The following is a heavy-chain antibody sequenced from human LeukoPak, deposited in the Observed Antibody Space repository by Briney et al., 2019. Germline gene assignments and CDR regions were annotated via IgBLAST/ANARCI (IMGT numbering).Heavy chain of an antibody. CDR3: ARESTSAYDP. CDR2: ISSSSSYI. V-gene: IGHV3-21*01. J-gene: IGHJ5*02. D-gene: IGHD2-2*01. CDR1: GGSFSGYY. Sequence: ETLSLTCAVYGGSFSGYYWSWIRQAPGKGLEWVSSISSSSSYIYYADSVKGRFTISRDNAKNSLYLQMNSLRAEDTAVYYCARESTSAYDPWGQGTLVTVSS.